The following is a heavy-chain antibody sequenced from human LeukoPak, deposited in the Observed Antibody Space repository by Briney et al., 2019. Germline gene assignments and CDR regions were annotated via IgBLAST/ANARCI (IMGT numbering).Heavy chain of an antibody. J-gene: IGHJ4*02. CDR2: MNPNSGNT. CDR1: GYTFTSYD. V-gene: IGHV1-8*03. D-gene: IGHD3-10*01. CDR3: ARGLKLGNHRELGY. Sequence: GASVKVSCKASGYTFTSYDINWVRQATGQGLEWMGWMNPNSGNTGYAQRFQGRVTITRNTSISTAYMELSSLRSEDTAVYYCARGLKLGNHRELGYWGQGTLVTVSS.